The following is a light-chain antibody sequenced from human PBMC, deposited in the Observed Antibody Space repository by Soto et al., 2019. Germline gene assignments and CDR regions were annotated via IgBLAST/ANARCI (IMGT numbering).Light chain of an antibody. Sequence: EIVLTQSPGTLSLSPGERATLPCWVSQSVSGNFLAWYQVKPGQAPRLVVYGASTRASGFPDRFSGSGSGTDFTLTISRLEPEDFAMYYCQVYNSSPWTFGQGTRLEIK. CDR3: QVYNSSPWT. CDR2: GAS. CDR1: QSVSGNF. V-gene: IGKV3-20*01. J-gene: IGKJ5*01.